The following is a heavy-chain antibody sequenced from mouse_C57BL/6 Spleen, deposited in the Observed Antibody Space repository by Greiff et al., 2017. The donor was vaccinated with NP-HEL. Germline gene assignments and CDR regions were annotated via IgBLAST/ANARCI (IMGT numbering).Heavy chain of an antibody. Sequence: EVHLVASVGGFVQPGTSLTLSCTSSVFPFPHSYMSCVRPLPVKCLELVATINYDGSSTYYLDSLKSRFIISRDNAKNILYLQMSSLKSEDTATCYCARWIYGPWYFDVWGTGTTVTVSS. J-gene: IGHJ1*03. CDR2: INYDGSST. D-gene: IGHD1-1*01. V-gene: IGHV5-16*01. CDR3: ARWIYGPWYFDV. CDR1: VFPFPHSY.